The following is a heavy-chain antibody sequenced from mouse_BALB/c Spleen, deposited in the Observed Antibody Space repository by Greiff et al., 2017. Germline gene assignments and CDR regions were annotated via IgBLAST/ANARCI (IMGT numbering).Heavy chain of an antibody. D-gene: IGHD2-10*01. Sequence: LQESGPGLVKPSQSLSLTCTVTGYSITSDYAWNWIRQFPGNKLEWLGYISYSGSTSYNPSLKSRIPITRDTSKNQFFLQLNSVTTEDTATYYCARLRAYYSYFDVWGAGTTVTVSS. CDR3: ARLRAYYSYFDV. CDR2: ISYSGST. J-gene: IGHJ1*01. V-gene: IGHV3-2*02. CDR1: GYSITSDYA.